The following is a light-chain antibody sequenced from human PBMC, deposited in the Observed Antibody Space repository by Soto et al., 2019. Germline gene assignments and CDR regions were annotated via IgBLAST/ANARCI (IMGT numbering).Light chain of an antibody. V-gene: IGKV3D-15*01. CDR1: QSVSSN. Sequence: EIVITQSPATLSVSPGERATLSCTASQSVSSNLAWYQQKPGQAPRLLIYGASTRATGIPARFSGSGSGTEFPLTLSSLQSEDFAVYYCQQYNNWPPLTFGGGTKVQIK. J-gene: IGKJ4*01. CDR2: GAS. CDR3: QQYNNWPPLT.